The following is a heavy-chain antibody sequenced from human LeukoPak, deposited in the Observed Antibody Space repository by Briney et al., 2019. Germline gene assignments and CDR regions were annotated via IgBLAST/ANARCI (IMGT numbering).Heavy chain of an antibody. CDR3: ARAPPDSSGYHDY. V-gene: IGHV4-38-2*01. CDR2: IYQSGST. Sequence: SETLSLTCGVSGHSISSGYYWGWIRQPPGKGLEWIGSIYQSGSTYYNPSLKSRVTISVDTSKNQYSLKLSSVTAADTAVYYCARAPPDSSGYHDYWGQGTLVTVSS. CDR1: GHSISSGYY. D-gene: IGHD3-22*01. J-gene: IGHJ4*02.